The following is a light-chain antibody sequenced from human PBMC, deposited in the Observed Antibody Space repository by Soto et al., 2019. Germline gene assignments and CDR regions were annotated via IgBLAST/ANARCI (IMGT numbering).Light chain of an antibody. Sequence: EIVMTQSPASLSVSPGDGATLSCRASQSVASNVAWYQQKPGQGPRLLIHGASTRAVGVPARFSGSGSGTAIHLTINSLQSEDVAVYYCQQYHNWPPQYTFGQGTKLQIK. CDR2: GAS. V-gene: IGKV3-15*01. CDR1: QSVASN. J-gene: IGKJ2*01. CDR3: QQYHNWPPQYT.